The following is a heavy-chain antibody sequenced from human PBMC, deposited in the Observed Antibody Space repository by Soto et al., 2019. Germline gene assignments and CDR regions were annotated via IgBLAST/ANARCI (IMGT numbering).Heavy chain of an antibody. CDR1: GYTFTSSE. D-gene: IGHD4-17*01. CDR2: MNPNSGDT. CDR3: ARGYYGDFDY. Sequence: QVQLVQSGAEVKKPGASMKLSCKASGYTFTSSEVNWVRQATGQGLEWMGWMNPNSGDTGYAQNFQGIVTMTRNTSISTAYLELNSLRPGDTAVYFCARGYYGDFDYWGHGTLVTVSS. J-gene: IGHJ4*01. V-gene: IGHV1-8*01.